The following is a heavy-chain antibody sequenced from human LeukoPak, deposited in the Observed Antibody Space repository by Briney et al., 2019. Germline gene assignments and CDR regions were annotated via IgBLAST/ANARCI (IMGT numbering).Heavy chain of an antibody. CDR3: ARDPPSYGSYYFDY. CDR1: GYSISSGYY. V-gene: IGHV4-38-2*02. J-gene: IGHJ4*02. D-gene: IGHD5-18*01. CDR2: IYHSGST. Sequence: PSETLSLTCTVSGYSISSGYYWGWIRQPPGKGLEWIGSIYHSGSTYYNPSLKSRVTISVDTSKNQFSLKLSSVTAADTAVYYCARDPPSYGSYYFDYWAREPWSPSPQ.